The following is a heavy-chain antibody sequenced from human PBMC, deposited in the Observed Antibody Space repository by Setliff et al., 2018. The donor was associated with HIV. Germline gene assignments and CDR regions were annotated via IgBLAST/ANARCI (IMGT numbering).Heavy chain of an antibody. V-gene: IGHV1-2*06. J-gene: IGHJ3*02. Sequence: ASVKVSCKASGDSFSSHGVSWVRQAPGQGLELMGRVIPNSGGTNYAQKFQGRVTMTRDTSISTAYMELTRLRSDDTAVYYCATQLYCTNGVCLYSFDIWGQGTMVTVSS. CDR2: VIPNSGGT. D-gene: IGHD2-8*01. CDR3: ATQLYCTNGVCLYSFDI. CDR1: GDSFSSHG.